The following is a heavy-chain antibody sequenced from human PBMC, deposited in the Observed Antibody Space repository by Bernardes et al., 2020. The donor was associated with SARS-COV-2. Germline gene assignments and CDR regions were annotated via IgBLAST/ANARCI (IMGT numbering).Heavy chain of an antibody. CDR1: GGSFSGYY. Sequence: SETLSLTCAVYGGSFSGYYWSWIRQPPGQGLAWIGEINHSGSTNYNPSLKSRVTISVDTSKNQFSLKLSSVTAADTAVYYCARGPWGSYYFDSWGQGTLVTVSS. V-gene: IGHV4-34*01. CDR3: ARGPWGSYYFDS. CDR2: INHSGST. J-gene: IGHJ4*02. D-gene: IGHD3-16*01.